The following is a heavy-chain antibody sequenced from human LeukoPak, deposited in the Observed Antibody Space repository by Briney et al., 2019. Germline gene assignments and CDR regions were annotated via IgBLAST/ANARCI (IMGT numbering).Heavy chain of an antibody. D-gene: IGHD2-2*01. V-gene: IGHV3-23*01. Sequence: GGSLRLSCAASGFXFSNYAMSWVRQAPGKGLEWVSGITGSGDSTYYPDSVKGRFTISRDNSKITLYLQMNRLRAEDTAVYYCAKVKVPAASYYYYAMDVWGQGTTGTVSS. CDR3: AKVKVPAASYYYYAMDV. J-gene: IGHJ6*02. CDR2: ITGSGDST. CDR1: GFXFSNYA.